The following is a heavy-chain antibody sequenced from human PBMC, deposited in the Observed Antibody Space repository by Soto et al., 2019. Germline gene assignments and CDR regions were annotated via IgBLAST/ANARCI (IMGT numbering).Heavy chain of an antibody. J-gene: IGHJ6*02. CDR3: ARAVRVAVAGTWAVYYGMDV. D-gene: IGHD6-19*01. CDR1: GYTFTSYA. Sequence: ASVKVSCKASGYTFTSYAMHWVRQAPGQRLEWMGWINAGNGNTKYSQKFQGRVTITRDTSASTAYMELSSLRSEDTAVYYCARAVRVAVAGTWAVYYGMDVWGQGTTVTVSS. V-gene: IGHV1-3*01. CDR2: INAGNGNT.